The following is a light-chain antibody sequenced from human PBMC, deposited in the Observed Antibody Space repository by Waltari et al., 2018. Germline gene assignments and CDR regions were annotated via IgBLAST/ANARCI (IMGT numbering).Light chain of an antibody. V-gene: IGKV3D-15*01. CDR2: HAS. Sequence: EVLMTQSPSTLSVSPGERATLSCRASESIGSQLPWYQHKPGQAPRLLIFHASNMASRTPARFSGSGSGTEFTLTISSLQSEDFAVYYCQHYYNWPLTGAFGQGTKVEIK. J-gene: IGKJ1*01. CDR3: QHYYNWPLTGA. CDR1: ESIGSQ.